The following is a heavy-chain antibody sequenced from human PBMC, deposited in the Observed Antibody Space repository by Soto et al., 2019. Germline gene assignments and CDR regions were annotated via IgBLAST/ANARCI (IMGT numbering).Heavy chain of an antibody. CDR3: ARARYGGYYDY. D-gene: IGHD1-26*01. Sequence: GGSLRLSCAASGFTFSNSDMHWVRQVTGNDLEWVSAIGTAGDTYYPGSVKGRFTISRENAKNSLYLQMNNLRAGDTAVYYCARARYGGYYDYWGQGTLVTVSS. V-gene: IGHV3-13*01. CDR2: IGTAGDT. J-gene: IGHJ4*02. CDR1: GFTFSNSD.